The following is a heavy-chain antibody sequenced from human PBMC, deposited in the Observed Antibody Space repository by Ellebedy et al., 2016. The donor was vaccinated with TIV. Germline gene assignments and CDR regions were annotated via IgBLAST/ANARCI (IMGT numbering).Heavy chain of an antibody. V-gene: IGHV3-7*03. J-gene: IGHJ4*02. CDR1: GFTFSSNW. CDR2: IKQDGSEK. Sequence: PGGSLRLSCAASGFTFSSNWMSWVRQTPGKGLEWVAYIKQDGSEKYYVDSVKGRFTISRDNAKNSLYLQMNSLRAEDTAVYYCAKETPTGGSSFDYWGQGTLVTVSS. CDR3: AKETPTGGSSFDY. D-gene: IGHD2-15*01.